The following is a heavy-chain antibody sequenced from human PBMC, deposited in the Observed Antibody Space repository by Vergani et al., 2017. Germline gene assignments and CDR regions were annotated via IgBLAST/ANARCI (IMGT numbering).Heavy chain of an antibody. J-gene: IGHJ6*02. V-gene: IGHV4-61*02. D-gene: IGHD5-24*01. CDR2: IHTSGST. CDR3: AREGSMDTISFYYALDV. CDR1: GGSISSGSYF. Sequence: QVQLQESGPGLVKPSQTLSLSCTVSGGSISSGSYFWSWIRQPAGKGLEWIGRIHTSGSTSYNPSLKSRVIVSVDTSKNQFYLKLSSVTAADTAVYYCAREGSMDTISFYYALDVWGQGTMVTVSS.